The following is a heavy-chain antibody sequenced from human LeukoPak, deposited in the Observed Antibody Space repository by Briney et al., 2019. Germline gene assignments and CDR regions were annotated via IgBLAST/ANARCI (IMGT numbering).Heavy chain of an antibody. CDR3: ARDRTTISDAFDI. CDR1: GFTFSSYA. J-gene: IGHJ3*02. V-gene: IGHV3-23*01. Sequence: TGGSLRLSCAASGFTFSSYAMSWVRQAPGKGLEWVSAISGSGGRTFYADSVKGRFTISRDNAKNSLYLQMNSLRAEDTAVYYCARDRTTISDAFDIWGQGTMVTVSS. D-gene: IGHD3-9*01. CDR2: ISGSGGRT.